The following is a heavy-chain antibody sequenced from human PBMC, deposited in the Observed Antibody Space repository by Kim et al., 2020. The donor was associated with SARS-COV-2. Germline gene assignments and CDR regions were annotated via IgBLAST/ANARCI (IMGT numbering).Heavy chain of an antibody. D-gene: IGHD4-17*01. Sequence: GGSLRLSCAASGFTFDDYAMHWVRQAPGKGLEWVSGISWNSGSIGYADSVKGRFTISRDNAKNSLYLQMNSLRAEDTALYYCAKDAFPTALGYYGMDVWGQGTTVTVSS. CDR3: AKDAFPTALGYYGMDV. CDR1: GFTFDDYA. CDR2: ISWNSGSI. V-gene: IGHV3-9*01. J-gene: IGHJ6*02.